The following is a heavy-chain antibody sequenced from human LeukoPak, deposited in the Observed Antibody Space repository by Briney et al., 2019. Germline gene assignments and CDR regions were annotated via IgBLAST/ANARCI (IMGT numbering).Heavy chain of an antibody. D-gene: IGHD3-3*01. CDR2: IKQDGSEK. CDR1: GFTFSSYW. Sequence: GGSLRLSCAASGFTFSSYWMSWVRQAPGKGLEWVSTIKQDGSEKYYVDSVKGRFTISRDNAKNSLYLQMNSLRDDDTAVYYCAIGGRRIFGMAIDSWGQGTPVTVSS. J-gene: IGHJ4*02. V-gene: IGHV3-7*03. CDR3: AIGGRRIFGMAIDS.